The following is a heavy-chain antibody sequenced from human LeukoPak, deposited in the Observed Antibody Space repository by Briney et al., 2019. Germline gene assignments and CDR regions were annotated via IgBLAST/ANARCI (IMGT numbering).Heavy chain of an antibody. CDR1: GVSISSGGYY. J-gene: IGHJ4*02. Sequence: SQSLSLTCTVSGVSISSGGYYWSWIRQHPGKGLEWIGYIYYSRSTYYNPSLKSRVTISVDTSKNQFSLKLSSVTAADTAVYYCARGGWSSTDFDYWGQGTLVTVSS. V-gene: IGHV4-31*03. CDR2: IYYSRST. CDR3: ARGGWSSTDFDY. D-gene: IGHD2-2*01.